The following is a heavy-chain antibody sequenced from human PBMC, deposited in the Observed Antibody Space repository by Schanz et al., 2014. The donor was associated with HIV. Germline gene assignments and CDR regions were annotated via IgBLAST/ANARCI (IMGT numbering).Heavy chain of an antibody. Sequence: QVQQVQSGAEVKRPGSSVKVSCKASGGTFSNYAISWVRQAPGQGPEWMGRLTVYNGVTKFPQKFQGRASVTMDSSTNTAYLELRGLTSDDTAVYYCAKSPIFGDVIFYGMDVWGQGTTVTVSS. CDR3: AKSPIFGDVIFYGMDV. CDR2: LTVYNGVT. D-gene: IGHD3-3*02. V-gene: IGHV1-18*01. J-gene: IGHJ6*02. CDR1: GGTFSNYA.